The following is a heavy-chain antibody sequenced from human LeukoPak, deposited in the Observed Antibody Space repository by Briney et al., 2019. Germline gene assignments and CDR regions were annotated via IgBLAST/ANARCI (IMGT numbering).Heavy chain of an antibody. CDR2: INHSGST. Sequence: ASETLSLTCAVYGGSFSGYYWSWIRQPPGKGLEWIGEINHSGSTNYNPSLKSRVTISVDTSKNQFSLKLSSVTAADTAVYYCAREGYSSGWSSPVGVFDIWGKGKMVTVSS. J-gene: IGHJ3*02. D-gene: IGHD6-19*01. V-gene: IGHV4-34*01. CDR3: AREGYSSGWSSPVGVFDI. CDR1: GGSFSGYY.